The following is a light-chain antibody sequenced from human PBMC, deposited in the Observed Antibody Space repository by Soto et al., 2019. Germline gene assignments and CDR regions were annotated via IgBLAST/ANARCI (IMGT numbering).Light chain of an antibody. J-gene: IGLJ1*01. CDR3: QSYDSSLIVSKV. CDR1: SSNLGAGYD. Sequence: QAVVTQPPSVSGAPGQRVTISCSGSSSNLGAGYDVQWYRQFPGTAPKLLIYANSVRPSGVPDRFSGSKSGTSASLAITGLQAEDEADYYCQSYDSSLIVSKVFGTGTKLTV. CDR2: ANS. V-gene: IGLV1-40*01.